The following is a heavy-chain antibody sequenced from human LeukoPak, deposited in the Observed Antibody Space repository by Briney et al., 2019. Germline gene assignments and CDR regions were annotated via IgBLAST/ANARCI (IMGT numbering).Heavy chain of an antibody. D-gene: IGHD3-9*01. J-gene: IGHJ6*04. CDR1: GFTFSSYG. CDR3: ARAGGVYDILTGYYYYYYGMDV. CDR2: IWYDGSNK. Sequence: GGSLRLSCAASGFTFSSYGMHWVRQAPGKGLEWVAVIWYDGSNKYYADSVKGRFTISRDNSKNTLYLQMNSLRAEDTAVYYCARAGGVYDILTGYYYYYYGMDVWGKGTTVTVSS. V-gene: IGHV3-33*01.